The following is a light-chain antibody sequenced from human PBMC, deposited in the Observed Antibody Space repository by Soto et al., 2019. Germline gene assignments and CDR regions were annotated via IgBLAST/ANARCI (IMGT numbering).Light chain of an antibody. Sequence: QSVLTQPPSVSAAPGQRVTISCSGSSSNIGNNYVSWYQQLPGTAPKLLIYANNKRPSGIPDRFSGSKSGTSATLGITGLQTGDEADYYCGTWDNSLSAVVFGGGTKVTVL. CDR3: GTWDNSLSAVV. V-gene: IGLV1-51*01. CDR2: ANN. CDR1: SSNIGNNY. J-gene: IGLJ2*01.